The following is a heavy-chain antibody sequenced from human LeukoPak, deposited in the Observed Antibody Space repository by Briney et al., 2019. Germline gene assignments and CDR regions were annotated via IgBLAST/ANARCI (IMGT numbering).Heavy chain of an antibody. D-gene: IGHD6-13*01. CDR2: IYTSGST. J-gene: IGHJ5*02. Sequence: PSETLSLTCTVSGGSISSYYWSWIRQPAGKGLEWIGRIYTSGSTNYNPSLKSRVTMSVDTSKNQFSLKLSSVTAADTAVYYCAREHNSSWYDQNWFDPWGQGTLVTVSS. V-gene: IGHV4-4*07. CDR3: AREHNSSWYDQNWFDP. CDR1: GGSISSYY.